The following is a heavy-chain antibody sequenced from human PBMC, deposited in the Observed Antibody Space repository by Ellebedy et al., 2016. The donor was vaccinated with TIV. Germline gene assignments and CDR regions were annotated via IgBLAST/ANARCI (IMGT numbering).Heavy chain of an antibody. D-gene: IGHD5/OR15-5a*01. CDR1: GFTVSSNY. CDR2: IYSGGST. V-gene: IGHV3-53*01. J-gene: IGHJ4*02. Sequence: ETLSLTCAASGFTVSSNYMSWVRQAPGKGLEWVSVIYSGGSTFYADSVKGRFTISRDIAKNSLHLQMNSLRAEDTAVYYCTRDPDGVYDFDYWGQGILVTVSS. CDR3: TRDPDGVYDFDY.